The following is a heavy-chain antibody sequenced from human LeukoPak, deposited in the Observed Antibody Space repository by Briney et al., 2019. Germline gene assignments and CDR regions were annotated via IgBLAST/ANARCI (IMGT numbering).Heavy chain of an antibody. J-gene: IGHJ4*02. CDR3: ARAEYSSSWYPYFDY. CDR1: GFTFSDYY. CDR2: ISSSGSTI. V-gene: IGHV3-11*04. Sequence: GGSLRLSCAASGFTFSDYYMSWIRQAPGKGLEWVSYISSSGSTIYYADSVKGRFTISRDNAKNTLYLQMNSLRAEDTAVYYCARAEYSSSWYPYFDYWGQGTLVTVSS. D-gene: IGHD6-13*01.